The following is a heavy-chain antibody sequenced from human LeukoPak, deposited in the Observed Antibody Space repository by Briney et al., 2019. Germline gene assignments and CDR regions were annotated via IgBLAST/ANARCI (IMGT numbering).Heavy chain of an antibody. V-gene: IGHV3-48*01. J-gene: IGHJ3*02. CDR3: ARDSGNYGQLDAFDI. D-gene: IGHD3-10*01. CDR1: GFTFSSYS. CDR2: ISSSSSTI. Sequence: PGGSLRLSCAASGFTFSSYSMNWVRQAPGKGLEWFSNISSSSSTIYYADSVKGRFTISRDNAKNSLYLQMNSLRAEDTAVYYCARDSGNYGQLDAFDIWGQGTMVTVSS.